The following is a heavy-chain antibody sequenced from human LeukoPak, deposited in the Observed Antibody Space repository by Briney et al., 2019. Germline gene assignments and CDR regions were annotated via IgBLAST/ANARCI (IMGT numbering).Heavy chain of an antibody. CDR2: ISGSGGST. V-gene: IGHV3-23*01. Sequence: PGGSLRLSCAASGFTFSSYAMSWVRQAPGKGLEWVSAISGSGGSTYYADSVKGRFTISRDNSKNTLYLQMNSLRAEDTAVYYCAKDGRYYDFWSGSSYYYYGMDVWDQGTTVTVSS. J-gene: IGHJ6*02. D-gene: IGHD3-3*01. CDR1: GFTFSSYA. CDR3: AKDGRYYDFWSGSSYYYYGMDV.